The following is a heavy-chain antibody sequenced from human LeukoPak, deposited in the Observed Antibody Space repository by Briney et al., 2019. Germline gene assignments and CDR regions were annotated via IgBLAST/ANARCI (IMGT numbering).Heavy chain of an antibody. D-gene: IGHD3-10*02. CDR3: AELGITMIGGV. CDR1: GFTLSSYE. CDR2: ISSSGSTI. V-gene: IGHV3-48*03. J-gene: IGHJ6*04. Sequence: GGALRLSCAASGFTLSSYEMNLVRQAPGEGLGWGSYISSSGSTIYYADSVKGRFTISRDNAKNSLYLQMNSLRAEDTAVYYCAELGITMIGGVWGKETTVTISS.